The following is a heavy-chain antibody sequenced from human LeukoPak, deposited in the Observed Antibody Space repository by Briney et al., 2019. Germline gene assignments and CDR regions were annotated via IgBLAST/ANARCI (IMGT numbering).Heavy chain of an antibody. Sequence: GGSLRLSCAASGFTFSSYSMNWVRQAPGKGLEWVSSISSSSSYIYYADSVKGRFTISRDNAKNSLYLQMNSLRAEDTAVYYCAKDGGYSSSWLFDYWGQGTLVTVSS. CDR1: GFTFSSYS. CDR3: AKDGGYSSSWLFDY. J-gene: IGHJ4*02. V-gene: IGHV3-21*04. CDR2: ISSSSSYI. D-gene: IGHD6-13*01.